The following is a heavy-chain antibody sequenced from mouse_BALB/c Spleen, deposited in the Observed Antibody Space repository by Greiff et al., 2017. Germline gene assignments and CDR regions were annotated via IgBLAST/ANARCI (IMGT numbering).Heavy chain of an antibody. CDR1: GYSFTGYY. CDR3: ARRGYGSSHYFDY. J-gene: IGHJ2*01. CDR2: ISCYNGAT. Sequence: LVKTGASVKISCKASGYSFTGYYMHWVKQSHGKSLEWIGYISCYNGATSYNQKFKGKATFTVDTSSSTAYMQFNSLTSEDSAVYYCARRGYGSSHYFDYWGQGTTLTVSS. V-gene: IGHV1S34*01. D-gene: IGHD1-1*01.